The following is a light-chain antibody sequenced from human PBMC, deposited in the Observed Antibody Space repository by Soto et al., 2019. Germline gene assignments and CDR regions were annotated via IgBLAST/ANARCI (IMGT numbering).Light chain of an antibody. CDR3: QSYDSSLSGYV. J-gene: IGLJ1*01. V-gene: IGLV1-40*01. CDR2: GNS. Sequence: QPPSVSGAPGRRFTISWTGSSSNIVAGHDVTCYQQLPGTAPKFLIYGNSNRPSGVPDRFSGSKSGTSASLAIAGLQTEDEADYYCQSYDSSLSGYVFGTGTE. CDR1: SSNIVAGHD.